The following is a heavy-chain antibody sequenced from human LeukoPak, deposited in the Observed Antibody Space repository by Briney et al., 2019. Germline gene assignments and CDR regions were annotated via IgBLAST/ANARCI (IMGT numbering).Heavy chain of an antibody. D-gene: IGHD6-13*01. CDR3: AREGEPGYSSSDAFDI. J-gene: IGHJ3*02. V-gene: IGHV4-31*03. Sequence: PSQTLSLTCTVSGGSISSGGYYWSWIRQHPGKGLEWIGYIYYSGSTYYNPSLKSRVTISVDTSKNQFSLKLSSVTAADTAVYYCAREGEPGYSSSDAFDIWGQGTMVTVSS. CDR2: IYYSGST. CDR1: GGSISSGGYY.